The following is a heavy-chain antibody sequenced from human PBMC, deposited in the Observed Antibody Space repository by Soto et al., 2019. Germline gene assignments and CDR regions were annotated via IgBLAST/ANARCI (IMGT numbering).Heavy chain of an antibody. Sequence: PSETLSLTCTVSGGSVNTAPYHWSWIRQSPRNGLEWIGNIYYTGSTNYNPSFESRVAISLDTSNNQFSLRLTFLTAADTAVYFCARDHHSYYDTSGYYPYFDFWGQGTLVT. CDR3: ARDHHSYYDTSGYYPYFDF. CDR1: GGSVNTAPYH. V-gene: IGHV4-61*01. D-gene: IGHD3-22*01. CDR2: IYYTGST. J-gene: IGHJ4*02.